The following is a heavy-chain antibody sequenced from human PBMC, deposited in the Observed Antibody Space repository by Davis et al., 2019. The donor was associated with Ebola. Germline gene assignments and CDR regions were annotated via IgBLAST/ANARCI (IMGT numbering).Heavy chain of an antibody. J-gene: IGHJ3*02. V-gene: IGHV4-4*07. Sequence: PSETLSLTCTVSGGSISSYYWSWIRQPAGKGLEWIGRIYTSGSTNYNPSLKSRVTMSVDTAKNQFSLKLSSVTAADTAVYYCARDRLRGLRNDAFDIWGQGKMVTVSS. CDR2: IYTSGST. CDR1: GGSISSYY. D-gene: IGHD4-17*01. CDR3: ARDRLRGLRNDAFDI.